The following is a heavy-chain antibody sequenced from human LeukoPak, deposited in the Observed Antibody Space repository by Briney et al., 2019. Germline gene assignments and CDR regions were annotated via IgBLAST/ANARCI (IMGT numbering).Heavy chain of an antibody. V-gene: IGHV1-18*01. Sequence: ASVYVSCNASGYTLISYSISWVRQAPGQGLEWMGWISAYNGHTNCAQKLQGRVTMTTDTSTSTAYMELRSVRPDDTAVYYCARGDCSSDTCYLPEYFQHWGQGTLVTVSS. J-gene: IGHJ1*01. CDR2: ISAYNGHT. CDR1: GYTLISYS. D-gene: IGHD2-15*01. CDR3: ARGDCSSDTCYLPEYFQH.